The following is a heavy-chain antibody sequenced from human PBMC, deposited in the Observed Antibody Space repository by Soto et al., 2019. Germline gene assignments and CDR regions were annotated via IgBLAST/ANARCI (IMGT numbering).Heavy chain of an antibody. CDR2: IYYSGST. J-gene: IGHJ5*02. D-gene: IGHD4-17*01. CDR1: GGSISSSSYY. V-gene: IGHV4-39*01. Sequence: SETLSLTCTVSGGSISSSSYYWGWIRQPPGKGLEWIGSIYYSGSTYYNPSLKSRVTISVDTSKNQFSLKLSSVTAADTAVYYCARYGDYGPLNNWFDPWGQGTLVTVSS. CDR3: ARYGDYGPLNNWFDP.